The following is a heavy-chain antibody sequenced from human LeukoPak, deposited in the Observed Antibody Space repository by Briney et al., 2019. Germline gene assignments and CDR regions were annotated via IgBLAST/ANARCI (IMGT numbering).Heavy chain of an antibody. CDR3: AGVMVRGAWNY. Sequence: PGGSLRLSCAASGFTFSHHYMHWVRQAPGKGLEWVSVIYANNSTYYADSVKGRFTISRDKSKNTLYLQMNSLRAEDTAVYYCAGVMVRGAWNYWGQGTLVTVSS. J-gene: IGHJ4*02. CDR2: IYANNST. CDR1: GFTFSHHY. D-gene: IGHD3-10*01. V-gene: IGHV3-66*01.